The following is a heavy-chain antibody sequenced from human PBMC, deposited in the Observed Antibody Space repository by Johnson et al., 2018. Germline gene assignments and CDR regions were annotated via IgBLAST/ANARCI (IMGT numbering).Heavy chain of an antibody. J-gene: IGHJ3*02. CDR2: IYWKGGST. CDR3: ARTEYSSSSSAFDI. V-gene: IGHV3-20*04. Sequence: EVQLVESGGRVLRPGGSLRLSCAASGFTFHDYAINWVRQAPGKGLEWVSGIYWKGGSTDYADSVRGRFTISRDTAKTSLHLQMNSLRAGDTAVYYCARTEYSSSSSAFDIWGQGTMVTVSS. CDR1: GFTFHDYA. D-gene: IGHD6-6*01.